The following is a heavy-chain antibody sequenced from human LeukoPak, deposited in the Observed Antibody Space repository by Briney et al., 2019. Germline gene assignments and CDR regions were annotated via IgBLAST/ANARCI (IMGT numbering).Heavy chain of an antibody. CDR1: GGSITIYY. V-gene: IGHV4-59*01. Sequence: SETLSLTCTVSGGSITIYYWTWIRQPPGKGLDWIGYIYYSGSTSYNPSLKSRVTISVDTSKNQFSLKLSSVTAADTAVYYCARGGVNYKIAGPWGQGALVTVSS. D-gene: IGHD3-10*01. CDR3: ARGGVNYKIAGP. CDR2: IYYSGST. J-gene: IGHJ5*02.